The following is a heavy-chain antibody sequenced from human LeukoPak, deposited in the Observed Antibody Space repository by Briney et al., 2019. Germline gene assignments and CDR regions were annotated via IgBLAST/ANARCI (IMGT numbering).Heavy chain of an antibody. V-gene: IGHV4-34*01. D-gene: IGHD6-13*01. CDR2: INHSGGT. J-gene: IGHJ4*02. Sequence: SETLSLTCAVYGGSFSGYHWCWIRQPPGKGLDWIGEINHSGGTIYNPSLKSVVAISVDTSKNQFSLRLRSVTAADTALYYCARGSEIAAAGTGFYFDYWGQGTLVTVSS. CDR3: ARGSEIAAAGTGFYFDY. CDR1: GGSFSGYH.